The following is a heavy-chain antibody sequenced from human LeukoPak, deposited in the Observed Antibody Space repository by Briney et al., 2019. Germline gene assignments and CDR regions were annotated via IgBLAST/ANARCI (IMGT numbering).Heavy chain of an antibody. CDR3: ARDGGYCSSTSCYFDY. Sequence: SWIRQPPGKGLEWIGYIYYSGSTYYNPSLKSRVTISVDTSKNQFSLKLSSVTAADTAVYYCARDGGYCSSTSCYFDYWGQGTLVTVSS. CDR2: IYYSGST. J-gene: IGHJ4*02. V-gene: IGHV4-30-4*08. D-gene: IGHD2-2*01.